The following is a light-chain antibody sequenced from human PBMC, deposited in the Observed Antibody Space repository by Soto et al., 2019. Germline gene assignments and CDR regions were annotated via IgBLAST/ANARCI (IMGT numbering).Light chain of an antibody. J-gene: IGLJ1*01. Sequence: QPVLTQPPSASGPPGQRVTISCSGSRSNIGSNPVNWYQQLPGTAPKLLIDSNNQRPSGVPDRFSGSRSGTSASLAISGLQSEDEADYYCAAWDDSLYGRVFGTGTKLTVL. V-gene: IGLV1-44*01. CDR1: RSNIGSNP. CDR2: SNN. CDR3: AAWDDSLYGRV.